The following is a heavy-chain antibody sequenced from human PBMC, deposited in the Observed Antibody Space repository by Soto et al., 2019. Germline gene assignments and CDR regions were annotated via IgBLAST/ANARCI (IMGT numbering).Heavy chain of an antibody. CDR1: GLTFSSYG. J-gene: IGHJ4*02. Sequence: GGSMRLXCGASGLTFSSYGMSWVRQDTGKGLEWVSAVGTGGTAYYADSVKGRFTISRDDAKNSLYLQMNSLRAEDTALYYCARDGFQYDDGGYYEFDYWGQGTLVTVSS. CDR2: VGTGGTA. CDR3: ARDGFQYDDGGYYEFDY. D-gene: IGHD3-22*01. V-gene: IGHV3-23*01.